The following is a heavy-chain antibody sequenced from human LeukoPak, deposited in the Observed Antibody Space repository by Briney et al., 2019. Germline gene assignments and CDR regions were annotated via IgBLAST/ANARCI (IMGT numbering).Heavy chain of an antibody. V-gene: IGHV3-74*01. CDR2: INSDGSST. J-gene: IGHJ4*02. CDR3: ARSDYFDY. Sequence: GGSLRLSCAASGFTFGNYWMHWVRQAPGKGLIWVSRINSDGSSTNYADSVKGRFTISSDNAKNTLYLQMNSLRAEDTAVYYCARSDYFDYWGQGTLVTVSS. CDR1: GFTFGNYW.